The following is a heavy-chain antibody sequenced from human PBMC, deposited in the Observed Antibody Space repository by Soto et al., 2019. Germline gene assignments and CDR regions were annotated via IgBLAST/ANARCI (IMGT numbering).Heavy chain of an antibody. Sequence: EVQLVESGGGLVKPGGSLRLSCGASGFTFSHAWMNWVRQAPGKGLEWVGRIKSKIDGGTSDYAAPVQGRFSISRDDSKDTLFLQMNSLKTEDTAVYFCATMGHCSNGVCSYYYYGMDVWGLGTTVTVSS. CDR1: GFTFSHAW. CDR2: IKSKIDGGTS. D-gene: IGHD2-8*01. CDR3: ATMGHCSNGVCSYYYYGMDV. J-gene: IGHJ6*02. V-gene: IGHV3-15*07.